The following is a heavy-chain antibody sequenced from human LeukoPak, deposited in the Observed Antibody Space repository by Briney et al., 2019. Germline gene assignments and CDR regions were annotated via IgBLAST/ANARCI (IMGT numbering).Heavy chain of an antibody. CDR2: VYYTGNT. D-gene: IGHD3-22*01. Sequence: SETLSLTCAVYGGSFSGYYWSWIRQPPGKGLEWIGYVYYTGNTNYNPSLKSRVTISVDTSRNQFSLKLSSVTAADTAVYYCANSTIASSGYFDYWGQGTLVTVSS. V-gene: IGHV4-34*11. CDR1: GGSFSGYY. J-gene: IGHJ4*02. CDR3: ANSTIASSGYFDY.